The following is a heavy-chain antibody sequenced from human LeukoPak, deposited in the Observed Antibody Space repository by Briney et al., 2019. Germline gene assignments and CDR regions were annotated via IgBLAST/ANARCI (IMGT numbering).Heavy chain of an antibody. CDR1: GYSISSGYY. D-gene: IGHD5-18*01. Sequence: SETLSLTCTVSGYSISSGYYWGWIRQPPGKGLEWIGSIYHSGSTYYNPSLKSRVTISVDTSKNQFSLKLSSVTAADTAVYYWGGSYGPTRFDYWGQGTLVTVSS. J-gene: IGHJ4*02. CDR3: GGSYGPTRFDY. V-gene: IGHV4-38-2*02. CDR2: IYHSGST.